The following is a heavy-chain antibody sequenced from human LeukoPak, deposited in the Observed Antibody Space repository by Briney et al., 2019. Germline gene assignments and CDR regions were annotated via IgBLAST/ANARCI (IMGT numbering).Heavy chain of an antibody. Sequence: ASVKVSCKASGYTFTSYGISWVRQAPGQGLEWMGWISAYNGNTNYAQKLQGRVTMTTDTSTSTAYMELRSLRSDDTAVYCCAREGYYYDSSGYYLSALDYWGQGTLVTVSS. J-gene: IGHJ4*02. D-gene: IGHD3-22*01. CDR1: GYTFTSYG. V-gene: IGHV1-18*01. CDR3: AREGYYYDSSGYYLSALDY. CDR2: ISAYNGNT.